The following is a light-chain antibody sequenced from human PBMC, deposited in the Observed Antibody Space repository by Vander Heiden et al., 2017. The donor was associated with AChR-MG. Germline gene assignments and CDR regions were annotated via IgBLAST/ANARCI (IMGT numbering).Light chain of an antibody. V-gene: IGKV1D-8*01. CDR1: QGMSRS. CDR2: AAS. CDR3: QQYYSFPPT. Sequence: VIWLTQSPSLLSASTGDRVTISCRMSQGMSRSLAWYQQKPGKAPELLIYAASPLQSGAPPRFSGSGSGTDFTVTISCLQSEDFATYYCQQYYSFPPTFGQGTKVEIK. J-gene: IGKJ1*01.